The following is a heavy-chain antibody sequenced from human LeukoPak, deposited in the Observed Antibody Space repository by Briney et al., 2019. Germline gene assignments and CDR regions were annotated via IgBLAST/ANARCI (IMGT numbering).Heavy chain of an antibody. D-gene: IGHD2/OR15-2a*01. CDR2: IFAGGDV. J-gene: IGHJ3*02. CDR3: ARVSFYAFDT. Sequence: GGSLRLSCAASRYRVSNHYMSWVRQAPGKGLEWVSIIFAGGDVYYADSVKGRFTISRDNVKNMVFLQMNRLTGEETALYYCARVSFYAFDTWGQGTRVTVSS. CDR1: RYRVSNHY. V-gene: IGHV3-53*01.